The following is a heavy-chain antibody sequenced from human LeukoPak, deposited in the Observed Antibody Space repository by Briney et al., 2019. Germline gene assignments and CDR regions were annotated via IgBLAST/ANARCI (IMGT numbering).Heavy chain of an antibody. CDR1: EFTFSSYG. V-gene: IGHV3-30*12. J-gene: IGHJ6*03. D-gene: IGHD1-26*01. Sequence: GGSLRLSCAASEFTFSSYGMHWVRQAPGKGLEWVAVISYDGSNKYYADSVKGRFTISRDNAKNSLYLQIDSLRVEDTAVYYCARDPYSGNYGAYYYYYMDVWGKGTTVTISS. CDR2: ISYDGSNK. CDR3: ARDPYSGNYGAYYYYYMDV.